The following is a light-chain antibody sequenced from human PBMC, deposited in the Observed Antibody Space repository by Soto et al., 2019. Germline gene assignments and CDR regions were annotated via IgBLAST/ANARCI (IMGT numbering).Light chain of an antibody. CDR2: GAS. CDR3: QHDHNWPRT. CDR1: QSVSSN. J-gene: IGKJ1*01. Sequence: EIVMTQSPATLSVSPGERATLSCRASQSVSSNLAWYQQKPGQAPRLLLYGASTRATGIPARFSGSGSGTEFTLTISSLQSEDFAVYFCQHDHNWPRTFGQGTKVEIK. V-gene: IGKV3-15*01.